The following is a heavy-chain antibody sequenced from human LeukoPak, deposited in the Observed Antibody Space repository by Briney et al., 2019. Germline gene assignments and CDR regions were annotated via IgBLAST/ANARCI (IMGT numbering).Heavy chain of an antibody. CDR3: ARELGRAVAGTTLDAFDI. CDR1: GYTFTNYY. Sequence: GASVKVSCKASGYTFTNYYIHWVRQAPGQGLEWLGWINPNSGGTNYAQKFQGRVTMTRDTSISTAYMELSRLRSDDTAVYYCARELGRAVAGTTLDAFDIWGQGTMVTVSS. D-gene: IGHD6-19*01. CDR2: INPNSGGT. J-gene: IGHJ3*02. V-gene: IGHV1-2*02.